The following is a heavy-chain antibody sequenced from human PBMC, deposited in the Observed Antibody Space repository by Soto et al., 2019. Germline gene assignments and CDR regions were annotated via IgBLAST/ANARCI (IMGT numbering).Heavy chain of an antibody. D-gene: IGHD1-7*01. CDR1: GGSISSGGYY. J-gene: IGHJ4*02. CDR3: ARNVRGYWNSGLDY. CDR2: IYYSGST. Sequence: SETLSLTCTVPGGSISSGGYYWSWIRQHPGKGLEWIGHIYYSGSTYYNPSLKSRVTISVDTSKNQFSLKLSSVTAADTAVYYCARNVRGYWNSGLDYWGQGTMVTVYS. V-gene: IGHV4-31*03.